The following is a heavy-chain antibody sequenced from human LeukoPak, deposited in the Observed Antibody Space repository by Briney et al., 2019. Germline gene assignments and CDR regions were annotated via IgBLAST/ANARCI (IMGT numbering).Heavy chain of an antibody. CDR1: GFTFSSYE. V-gene: IGHV3-48*03. Sequence: GGSLRLSCAASGFTFSSYEMNWVRQAPGKGLEWVSYIRSSGSTIYYADSVKGRFTISRDNAKNSLYLQMNSLRAEDTAVYYCARGHTRNYYYMDVWGKGTTVTVSS. CDR3: ARGHTRNYYYMDV. J-gene: IGHJ6*03. CDR2: IRSSGSTI.